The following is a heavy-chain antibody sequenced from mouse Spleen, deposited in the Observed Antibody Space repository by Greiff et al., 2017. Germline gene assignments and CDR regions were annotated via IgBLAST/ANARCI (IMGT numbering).Heavy chain of an antibody. Sequence: EVQGVESGGGLVKPGGSLKLSCAASGFTFSDYGMHWVRQAPEKGLEWVAYISSGSSTIYYADTVKGRFTISRDNAKNTLFLQMTSLRSEDTAMYYCAGYYYGSSYETYWGQGTLVTVSA. CDR2: ISSGSSTI. CDR3: AGYYYGSSYETY. CDR1: GFTFSDYG. V-gene: IGHV5-17*01. J-gene: IGHJ3*01. D-gene: IGHD1-1*01.